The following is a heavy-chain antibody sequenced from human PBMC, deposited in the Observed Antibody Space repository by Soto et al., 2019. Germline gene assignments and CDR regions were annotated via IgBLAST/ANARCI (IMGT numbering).Heavy chain of an antibody. CDR1: GGSISSGGYY. J-gene: IGHJ4*02. CDR3: ARLGDGYRIGGTNYFDY. CDR2: IYYSGST. Sequence: KPSETLSLTCTVSGGSISSGGYYWSWIRQHPGKGLEWIGYIYYSGSTYYNPSLKSRVTISVDTSKNQFSLKLSSVTAADTAVYYCARLGDGYRIGGTNYFDYWGQGTLVTVSS. V-gene: IGHV4-31*03. D-gene: IGHD2-21*01.